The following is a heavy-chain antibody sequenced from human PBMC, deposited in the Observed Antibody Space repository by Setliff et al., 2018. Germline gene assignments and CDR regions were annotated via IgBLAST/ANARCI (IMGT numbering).Heavy chain of an antibody. D-gene: IGHD3-16*02. Sequence: SETLSLTCTVSGGSISSGDYYWSWIRQPPGKGLEWITYIYYSGSSYYNPSLQSRVTISVDTSKNQFSLKLSSVTAADTAVYYCARYRFGKDFDYWGQGTQVTVSS. J-gene: IGHJ4*02. CDR2: IYYSGSS. V-gene: IGHV4-30-4*08. CDR3: ARYRFGKDFDY. CDR1: GGSISSGDYY.